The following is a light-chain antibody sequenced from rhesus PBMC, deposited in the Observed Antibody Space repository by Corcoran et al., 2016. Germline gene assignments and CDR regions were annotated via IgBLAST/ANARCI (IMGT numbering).Light chain of an antibody. J-gene: IGKJ2*01. V-gene: IGKV1-28*01. CDR1: QGISSY. Sequence: DIQMTQSPSSLSASVGDTVTITCRASQGISSYLNWFQQKPGKAPKLLIYAASSLESGVPSRFSGSGSGTEFTLTSSSLQPEDFAACYCLQHNSYPYSFGQGTKVAIK. CDR2: AAS. CDR3: LQHNSYPYS.